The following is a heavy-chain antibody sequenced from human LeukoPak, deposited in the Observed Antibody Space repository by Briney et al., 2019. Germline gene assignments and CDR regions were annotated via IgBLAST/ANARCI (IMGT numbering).Heavy chain of an antibody. CDR2: ISSSSSYI. CDR1: GFTFSSYS. CDR3: AREGKPRSVAFDI. J-gene: IGHJ3*02. V-gene: IGHV3-21*01. Sequence: GGSLRLSCAASGFTFSSYSMNWVRQAPGKGLEWVSSISSSSSYIYYADSVKGRFTISRDNAKNSLYLQMNSLRAEDTAVYYCAREGKPRSVAFDIWGQGTMVTVSS.